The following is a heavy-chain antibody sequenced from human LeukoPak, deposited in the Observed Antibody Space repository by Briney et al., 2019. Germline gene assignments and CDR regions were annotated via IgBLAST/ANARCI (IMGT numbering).Heavy chain of an antibody. CDR1: GFTFSSYS. V-gene: IGHV3-48*04. J-gene: IGHJ4*02. Sequence: GGSLRLSCAASGFTFSSYSMLWVRQAPGKGLEWVSYISSSSSTIYYADSVKGRFTISRDNAKNTLYLQMNSLRAEDTAVYYCARALYYDSSGSTPGYWGQGTLVTVSS. CDR2: ISSSSSTI. CDR3: ARALYYDSSGSTPGY. D-gene: IGHD3-22*01.